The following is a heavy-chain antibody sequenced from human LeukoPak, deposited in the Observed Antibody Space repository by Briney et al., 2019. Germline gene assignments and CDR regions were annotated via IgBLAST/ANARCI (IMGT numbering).Heavy chain of an antibody. D-gene: IGHD3-10*01. CDR1: GFSLTTSGVG. CDR2: IYWDDDK. CDR3: AHNSKLDQGIDY. J-gene: IGHJ4*02. V-gene: IGHV2-5*02. Sequence: SGPTLVKPTQTLTLTCAFSGFSLTTSGVGVGWIRQPPGKALEWLAVIYWDDDKRYSPSLKNRLTITKDTSKNQAVLTMTNMDPVDTATYYCAHNSKLDQGIDYWGQGTLVTVSS.